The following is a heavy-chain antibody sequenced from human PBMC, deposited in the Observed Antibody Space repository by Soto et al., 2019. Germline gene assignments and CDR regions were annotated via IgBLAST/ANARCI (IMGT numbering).Heavy chain of an antibody. CDR2: ISSSSSYI. CDR1: GFTFSSYS. D-gene: IGHD3-3*01. V-gene: IGHV3-21*01. Sequence: GGSLRLSCAASGFTFSSYSMNWVRQAPGKGLEWVSSISSSSSYIYYADSVKGRLTISRDNAKNSLYLQMNSLRAEDTAVYYCARSPFPYDFWSGYNYFDYWGQGTLVTVSS. J-gene: IGHJ4*02. CDR3: ARSPFPYDFWSGYNYFDY.